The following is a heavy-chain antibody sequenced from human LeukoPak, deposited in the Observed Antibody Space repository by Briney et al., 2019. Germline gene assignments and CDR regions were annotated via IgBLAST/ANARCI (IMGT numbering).Heavy chain of an antibody. CDR1: GYSFTSYW. CDR2: IYPGESDT. V-gene: IGHV5-51*01. CDR3: ARRSSGWTNDAFDI. J-gene: IGHJ3*02. Sequence: GESLQISCKGSGYSFTSYWIGWGRQMPGKGLEGMGIIYPGESDTRYSPSFQGQVTISADKSISTAYLQWSSLKASDTAMYYCARRSSGWTNDAFDIWGQGTMVTVSS. D-gene: IGHD6-19*01.